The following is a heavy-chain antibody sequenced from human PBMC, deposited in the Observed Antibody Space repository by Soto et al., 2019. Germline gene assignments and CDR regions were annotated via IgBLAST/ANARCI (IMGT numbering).Heavy chain of an antibody. CDR1: GYTFSSIG. D-gene: IGHD3-10*01. Sequence: QVQLVQPGAEVKKPGASVTVSCKTSGYTFSSIGISWVRQAPGQGLEWMGWISPHKDDTYYAQRLQGRVTMTTDTSTSTAYMELRSLRSDDTAVYFCARDLDGSGSYYTKYWGQGTLVTVSS. CDR2: ISPHKDDT. J-gene: IGHJ4*02. CDR3: ARDLDGSGSYYTKY. V-gene: IGHV1-18*01.